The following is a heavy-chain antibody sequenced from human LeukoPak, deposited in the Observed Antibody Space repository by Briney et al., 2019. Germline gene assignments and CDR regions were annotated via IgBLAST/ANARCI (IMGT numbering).Heavy chain of an antibody. J-gene: IGHJ4*02. CDR3: ARDGGTRLKYSFGYGDS. D-gene: IGHD3-22*01. V-gene: IGHV3-48*03. Sequence: GGSLRLSCEASEFTFSSYWMNWVRQAPGKGLEWVSYISGSGDTIYYADSVKGRFTISRDNAKNSLYLQMNSLRAEDTAVYYCARDGGTRLKYSFGYGDSWGQGTLVTVSS. CDR2: ISGSGDTI. CDR1: EFTFSSYW.